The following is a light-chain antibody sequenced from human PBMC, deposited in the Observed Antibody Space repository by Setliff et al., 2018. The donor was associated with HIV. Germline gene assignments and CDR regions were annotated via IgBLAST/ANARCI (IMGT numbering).Light chain of an antibody. CDR3: CAYAGNYLFI. CDR2: DVS. J-gene: IGLJ1*01. CDR1: SSDVGGHKH. V-gene: IGLV2-11*01. Sequence: QSVLTQPRSVSGSPGQSVTISCTGTSSDVGGHKHVSWYQQHPGRAPRLIIYDVSERPSGVPDRFSGSKSGHTASLAISGLQAEDDADYYCCAYAGNYLFIFGAGTKVTV.